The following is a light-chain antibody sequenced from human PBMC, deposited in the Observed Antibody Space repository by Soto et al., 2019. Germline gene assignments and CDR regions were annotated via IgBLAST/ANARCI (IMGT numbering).Light chain of an antibody. CDR1: SSDVGGYNY. CDR2: EVS. J-gene: IGLJ1*01. V-gene: IGLV2-8*01. CDR3: SSYVESNILYI. Sequence: QSALTQPPSASGSPGQSVTISCTGTSSDVGGYNYVSWYQQHPGKAPKLMIYEVSKRPPGVPDRFSGSKSGNTASLTVSGLQAEDEADYYCSSYVESNILYIFGIWTKVTVL.